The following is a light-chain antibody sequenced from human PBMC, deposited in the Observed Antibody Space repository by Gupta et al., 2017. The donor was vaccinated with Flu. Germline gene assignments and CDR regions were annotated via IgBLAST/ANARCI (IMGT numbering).Light chain of an antibody. V-gene: IGKV1-5*03. CDR1: QNINNL. CDR2: EAS. J-gene: IGKJ1*01. CDR3: QQKNNSSRA. Sequence: DIQMTQSPSTLSASVGDRVTITCRASQNINNLVAWYQQKAGKAPNLLIYEASRIKSGVTSRFSGSGSGTEFTLTISSLQPEDFATYYCQQKNNSSRAFGQGTKVEIK.